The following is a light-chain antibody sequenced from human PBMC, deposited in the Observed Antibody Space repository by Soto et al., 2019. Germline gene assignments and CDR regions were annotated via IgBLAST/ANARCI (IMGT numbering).Light chain of an antibody. Sequence: DIQMTQSPSTLSACVGDRVTITCRASQSISSWLAWYQQKPGKAPKLLIYKASSLQSGVPSRFSGSGSGTEFTLTISSLQPDDFATYYCQQYTSLVTFGGGTKVEI. V-gene: IGKV1-5*03. CDR1: QSISSW. CDR2: KAS. J-gene: IGKJ4*01. CDR3: QQYTSLVT.